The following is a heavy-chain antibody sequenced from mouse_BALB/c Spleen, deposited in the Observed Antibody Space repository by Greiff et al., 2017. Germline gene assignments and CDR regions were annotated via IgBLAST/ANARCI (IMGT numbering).Heavy chain of an antibody. D-gene: IGHD2-2*01. CDR2: IWSGGST. Sequence: VKVVESGPGLVQPSQSLSITCTVSGFSLTSYGVHWVRQSPGKGLEWLGVIWSGGSTDYNAAFISRLSISKDNSKSQVFFKMNSLQANDTAIYYCARKGYYYAMDYWGQGTSVTVSS. J-gene: IGHJ4*01. CDR1: GFSLTSYG. V-gene: IGHV2-2*02. CDR3: ARKGYYYAMDY.